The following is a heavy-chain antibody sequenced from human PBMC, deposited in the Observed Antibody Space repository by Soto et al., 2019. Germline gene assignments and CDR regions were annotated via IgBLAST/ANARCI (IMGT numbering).Heavy chain of an antibody. Sequence: QVQLVESGGGVVQPGRSLRLSCAASGFTFSSYAMHWVRQAPGKGLEWVAVISYDGSNKYYADSVKGRFTISRDNSKNTLYLQRNSLRAEDTAVDYCARDREWELLSYYFDYWGQGPLVTVSS. J-gene: IGHJ4*02. V-gene: IGHV3-30-3*01. D-gene: IGHD1-26*01. CDR2: ISYDGSNK. CDR1: GFTFSSYA. CDR3: ARDREWELLSYYFDY.